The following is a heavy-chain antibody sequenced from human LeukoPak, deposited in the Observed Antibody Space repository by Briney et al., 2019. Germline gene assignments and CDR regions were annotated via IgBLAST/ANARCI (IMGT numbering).Heavy chain of an antibody. Sequence: SETLSLTCVVSGDSISSGAYSWSWIRQPPGKGLEWIGYIFHTGSTFYNPSLKSRLTISVDNSKNQFSLRLSSVTAADTAVYYCARELWFANAPGSWLDPWGQGALVTVSS. CDR1: GDSISSGAYS. CDR3: ARELWFANAPGSWLDP. J-gene: IGHJ5*02. V-gene: IGHV4-30-2*01. CDR2: IFHTGST. D-gene: IGHD2-21*01.